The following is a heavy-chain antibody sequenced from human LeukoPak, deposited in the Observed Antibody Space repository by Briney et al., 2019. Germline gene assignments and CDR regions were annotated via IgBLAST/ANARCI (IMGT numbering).Heavy chain of an antibody. CDR2: IYYRGTT. CDR3: ARDVRSGSYLGV. D-gene: IGHD1-26*01. CDR1: GDSISSSGYY. V-gene: IGHV4-39*07. Sequence: SETLSLTCTVSGDSISSSGYYWGWIRQTPGKGLEWIGSIYYRGTTYFNPSLKGRVTISVDTSRNQFFLKVTSVTAADTAVYYCARDVRSGSYLGVWGQGTLVTVSS. J-gene: IGHJ4*02.